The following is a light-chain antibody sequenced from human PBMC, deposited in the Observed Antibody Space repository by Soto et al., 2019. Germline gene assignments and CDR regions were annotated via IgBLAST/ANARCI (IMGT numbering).Light chain of an antibody. CDR1: QSLSGRY. J-gene: IGKJ1*01. Sequence: DTMLTQSPGTLALSPGEGATLSCRASQSLSGRYLAWYQQKPGQAPRLLIYGASTRATGIPDRFSGSGSATDFTLTISRLEPEDFAVYYCQQNDSSPRTFGQGTKVDIK. CDR3: QQNDSSPRT. V-gene: IGKV3-20*01. CDR2: GAS.